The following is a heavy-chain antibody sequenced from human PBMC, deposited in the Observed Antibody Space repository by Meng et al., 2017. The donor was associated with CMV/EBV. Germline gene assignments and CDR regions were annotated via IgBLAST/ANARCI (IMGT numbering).Heavy chain of an antibody. Sequence: AQLQESRHERVKPSQTLSLSFTVSVGSISSGDYYWSWIRQPPGKGLEWIGYIYYSGSTYYNPSLKSRVTISVDTSKNQFSLKLSSVTAADTAVYYCARDNRRGGVDYWGQGTLVTVSS. CDR3: ARDNRRGGVDY. V-gene: IGHV4-30-4*08. D-gene: IGHD3-3*01. CDR2: IYYSGST. CDR1: VGSISSGDYY. J-gene: IGHJ4*02.